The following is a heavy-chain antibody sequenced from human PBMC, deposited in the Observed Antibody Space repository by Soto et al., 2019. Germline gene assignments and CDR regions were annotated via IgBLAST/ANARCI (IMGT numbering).Heavy chain of an antibody. Sequence: EVQLVESGGGLVQPGGSLRLSCAASGFTVSSKYMSWVRQAPGKGLEWVSLIQSGGTTYYADSVKGRFTISRDSSKNMLHLQMDSLRAVPTAVYYCTSDAILCIGGSCYGVPMYVVGNGITVSVSS. D-gene: IGHD2-15*01. V-gene: IGHV3-66*01. CDR1: GFTVSSKY. CDR3: TSDAILCIGGSCYGVPMYV. J-gene: IGHJ6*03. CDR2: IQSGGTT.